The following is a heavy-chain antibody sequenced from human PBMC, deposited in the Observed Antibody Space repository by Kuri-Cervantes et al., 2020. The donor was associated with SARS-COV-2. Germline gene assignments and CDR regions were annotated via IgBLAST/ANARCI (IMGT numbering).Heavy chain of an antibody. Sequence: GESLKISCAASGFTFSSYWMSWVRQAPGKGLEWVANIKQDGSEKYYVDSVKGRFTISRDNAKSSLYLQMNSLRTEDTALYYCAKENYDILTGQFDPWGQGTLVTFSS. CDR2: IKQDGSEK. V-gene: IGHV3-7*03. D-gene: IGHD3-9*01. J-gene: IGHJ5*02. CDR1: GFTFSSYW. CDR3: AKENYDILTGQFDP.